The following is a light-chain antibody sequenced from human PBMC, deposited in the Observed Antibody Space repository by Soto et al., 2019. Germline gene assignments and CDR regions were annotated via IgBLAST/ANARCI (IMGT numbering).Light chain of an antibody. CDR2: GAS. V-gene: IGKV3-15*01. CDR3: HQYNNWPPTWT. Sequence: EIVMTQSPATLSVSPGERATLSCRASQSVGSKLAWYQQKPGQAPRLLIYGASARATGIPARFSGSGSGTEFSLTISSLQSEDSAVYSCHQYNNWPPTWTFGQGTKVDIK. CDR1: QSVGSK. J-gene: IGKJ1*01.